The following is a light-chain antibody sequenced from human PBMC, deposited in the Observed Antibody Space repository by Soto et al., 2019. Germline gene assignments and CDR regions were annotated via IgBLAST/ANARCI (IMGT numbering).Light chain of an antibody. CDR1: SSDVGSYIV. CDR3: CSYGGSSNPYV. J-gene: IGLJ1*01. V-gene: IGLV2-23*02. Sequence: QSALTQPASVSGSPGQSITISCTGTSSDVGSYIVVSWYQQHPGKAPRLMIFEVHRRPSGVSDRFSGSKSGNTASLTISGLQAEDEADYYCCSYGGSSNPYVFGSGTRSPS. CDR2: EVH.